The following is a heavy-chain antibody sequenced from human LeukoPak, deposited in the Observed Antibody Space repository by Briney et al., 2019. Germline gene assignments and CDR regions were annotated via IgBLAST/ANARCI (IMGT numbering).Heavy chain of an antibody. CDR1: GDSLSSHY. CDR3: ARNVGWYSHDS. J-gene: IGHJ4*02. CDR2: IYGSGST. D-gene: IGHD6-19*01. V-gene: IGHV4-59*08. Sequence: PSETLSLTCTVSGDSLSSHYWSWIRQPPGKGLEWNGYIYGSGSTHYDPSLRSRVTISEDTSKNQFSLKLTSVTAADTAVYYRARNVGWYSHDSWGQGTLVTVSS.